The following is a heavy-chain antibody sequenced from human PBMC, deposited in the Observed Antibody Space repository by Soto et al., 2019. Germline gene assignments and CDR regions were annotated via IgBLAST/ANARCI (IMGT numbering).Heavy chain of an antibody. CDR3: TGEVASVY. CDR2: LSLDGGTN. Sequence: GGSLRLSCAVSGFTVSTYGMHWVRQAPGKGLDWVAFLSLDGGTNYYAVSVKGRFTISRDNFRNTLFLEMNSLRSDDMAVYYCTGEVASVYWGQGTLVTVSS. D-gene: IGHD2-8*02. V-gene: IGHV3-30*03. CDR1: GFTVSTYG. J-gene: IGHJ4*02.